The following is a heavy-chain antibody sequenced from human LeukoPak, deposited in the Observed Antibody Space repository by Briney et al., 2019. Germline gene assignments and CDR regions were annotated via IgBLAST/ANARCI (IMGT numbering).Heavy chain of an antibody. Sequence: SETLSLTCAVYGGSFSGYYWSWIRQPPGKGPEWIGEINHSGSTNYNPSLKSRVTISVDTSKNQFSLKLSSVTAADTAVYYCARGRDYYYYGMDVWGQGTTVTVSS. V-gene: IGHV4-34*01. CDR3: ARGRDYYYYGMDV. CDR1: GGSFSGYY. J-gene: IGHJ6*02. CDR2: INHSGST.